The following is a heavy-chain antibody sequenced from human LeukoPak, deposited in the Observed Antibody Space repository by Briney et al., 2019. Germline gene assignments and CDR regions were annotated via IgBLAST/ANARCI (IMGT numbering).Heavy chain of an antibody. CDR2: IDVNGGTM. CDR1: GFTFKDYY. D-gene: IGHD6-13*01. CDR3: ARGPRILAAGSYYFDY. V-gene: IGHV3-11*01. Sequence: GGSLRLSCAASGFTFKDYYWSWIRQVPGKGLEWVSYIDVNGGTMHYADSVKGRLTISRDNAKNSLPLEMNSLRAEDTAVYYCARGPRILAAGSYYFDYWGQGTLVTVSS. J-gene: IGHJ4*02.